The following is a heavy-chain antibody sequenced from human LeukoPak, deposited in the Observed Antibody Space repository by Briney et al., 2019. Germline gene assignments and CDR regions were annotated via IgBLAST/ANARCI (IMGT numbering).Heavy chain of an antibody. D-gene: IGHD3-10*01. CDR2: IYYSGST. CDR3: ARGIGFSVREVNYGMDV. Sequence: SETLSLTCTVSGGSISSGGYYWSWIRQHPGKGLEWIGYIYYSGSTYYNPSLKSRVTISVDTSKNQFSLKLSSVTAADTAVYYCARGIGFSVREVNYGMDVWGQGTTVTVSS. CDR1: GGSISSGGYY. V-gene: IGHV4-31*03. J-gene: IGHJ6*02.